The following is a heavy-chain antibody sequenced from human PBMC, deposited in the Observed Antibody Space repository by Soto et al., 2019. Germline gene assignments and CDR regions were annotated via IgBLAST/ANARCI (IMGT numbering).Heavy chain of an antibody. CDR3: VRGDNWNDEASDY. D-gene: IGHD1-1*01. CDR2: IWYDGSNR. V-gene: IGHV3-33*08. Sequence: GGSLRLSCAASGFTFSSYGMSWVRQAPGKGLEWVAVIWYDGSNRYYAESVKGRFTISRDNSKNTVYLQMNSLRGEDTAVYYCVRGDNWNDEASDYWGQGTLVTVSS. CDR1: GFTFSSYG. J-gene: IGHJ4*02.